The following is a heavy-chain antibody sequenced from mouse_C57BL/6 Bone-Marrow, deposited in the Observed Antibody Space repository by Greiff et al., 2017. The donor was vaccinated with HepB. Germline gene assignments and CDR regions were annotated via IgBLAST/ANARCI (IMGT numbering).Heavy chain of an antibody. V-gene: IGHV3-8*01. CDR2: ISYSGST. Sequence: DVMLVESGPGLAKPSQTLSLTCSVTGYSITSDYWNWIRKFPGNKLEYMGYISYSGSTYYNPSLKSRISITRDTSKNQYYLQLNSVTTEDTATYYCASRRYGYDWGYFDVWGTGTTVTVSS. CDR3: ASRRYGYDWGYFDV. D-gene: IGHD2-2*01. J-gene: IGHJ1*03. CDR1: GYSITSDY.